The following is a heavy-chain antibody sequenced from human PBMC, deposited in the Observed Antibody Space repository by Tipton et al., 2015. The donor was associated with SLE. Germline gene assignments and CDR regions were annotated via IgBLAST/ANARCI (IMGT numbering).Heavy chain of an antibody. CDR3: ARGAAAADTGAFDS. D-gene: IGHD6-13*01. CDR1: GFTFSRSA. Sequence: SLRLSCAASGFTFSRSAIHWVRQAPGKGLEYVSASSSNGGSTYYVDSVKGRFTISRDNSKNTLYLQMGSLRAEDMAVYYCARGAAAADTGAFDSWGQGTMVTVSS. J-gene: IGHJ3*02. CDR2: SSSNGGST. V-gene: IGHV3-64*02.